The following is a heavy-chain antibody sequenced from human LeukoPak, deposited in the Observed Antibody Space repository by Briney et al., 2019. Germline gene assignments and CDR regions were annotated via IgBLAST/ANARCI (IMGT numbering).Heavy chain of an antibody. CDR1: GYSFTSYW. D-gene: IGHD3-22*01. V-gene: IGHV5-51*01. CDR3: ARTYYYDSSGYYSYYFDY. J-gene: IGHJ4*02. CDR2: IYLGDSDT. Sequence: GESLKISCKGSGYSFTSYWIGWVRQMPGKGLEWMGIIYLGDSDTRYSPSFQGQVTISADKSISTAYLQWSSLKASDTAMYYCARTYYYDSSGYYSYYFDYWGQGTLVTVSS.